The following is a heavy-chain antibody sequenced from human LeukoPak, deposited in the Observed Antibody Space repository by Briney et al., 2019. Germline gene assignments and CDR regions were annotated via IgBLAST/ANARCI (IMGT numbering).Heavy chain of an antibody. CDR2: IYYSGST. CDR1: GGSISSYY. J-gene: IGHJ3*02. D-gene: IGHD6-19*01. CDR3: AREKVAGAAFDI. Sequence: PSETLSLTCTVSGGSISSYYWSWIRQPPGKGLEWIGYIYYSGSTNYNPSLKSRVTISVDTSKNQFSLKLSSVTAADTAVYYCAREKVAGAAFDIRGQGTMVTVSS. V-gene: IGHV4-59*01.